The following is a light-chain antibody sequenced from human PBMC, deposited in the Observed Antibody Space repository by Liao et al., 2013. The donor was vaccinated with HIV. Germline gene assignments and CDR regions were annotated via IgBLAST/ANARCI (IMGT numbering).Light chain of an antibody. CDR2: PHN. J-gene: IGLJ2*01. V-gene: IGLV3-1*01. CDR3: QAWDSATVV. Sequence: GQSPVVVMFPHNKRPSGIPERFSGSNSGNTATLTISGTRATDEADFFCQAWDSATVVFGGGTKLTVL.